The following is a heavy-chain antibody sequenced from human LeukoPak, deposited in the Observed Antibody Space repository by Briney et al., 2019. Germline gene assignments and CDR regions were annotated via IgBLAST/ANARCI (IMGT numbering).Heavy chain of an antibody. J-gene: IGHJ4*02. Sequence: GASVKVSCKTSGCSFTGYYIHWVRQAPGQGLEWMGWISPDSGDTSYAQKFQGRVTMTRDTSISTAYMELSRLTSDDTAVYYCAREDYGDSNNFEYWGQGTLVSVSS. CDR2: ISPDSGDT. CDR1: GCSFTGYY. V-gene: IGHV1-2*02. D-gene: IGHD4-17*01. CDR3: AREDYGDSNNFEY.